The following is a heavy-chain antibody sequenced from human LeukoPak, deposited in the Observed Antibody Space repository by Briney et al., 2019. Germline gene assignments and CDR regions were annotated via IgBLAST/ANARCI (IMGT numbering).Heavy chain of an antibody. D-gene: IGHD2-21*02. CDR2: ISAYNGNT. V-gene: IGHV1-18*01. CDR1: GYTFTSYG. Sequence: GASVKVSCKASGYTFTSYGISWVRQAPGQGLEWMGWISAYNGNTNYAQKLQGRVTMTTDTSTSTAYMELSSLRSEDTAVYYCARGDSGYDPAYCGGDCYSEYFDYWGQGTLVTVSS. CDR3: ARGDSGYDPAYCGGDCYSEYFDY. J-gene: IGHJ4*02.